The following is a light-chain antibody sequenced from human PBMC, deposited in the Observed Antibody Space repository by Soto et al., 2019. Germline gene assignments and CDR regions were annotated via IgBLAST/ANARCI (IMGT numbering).Light chain of an antibody. CDR2: DAS. J-gene: IGKJ3*01. CDR3: HQRSTWPFT. Sequence: EIVLTQSPATLSLSPGERATLSCRASQSISSYLAWYQLKPDQAPRLLIYDASNRATGIPARFSGSGSGTDFTLTISSLEPEDFAVYYCHQRSTWPFTFGPGTKVDIK. V-gene: IGKV3-11*01. CDR1: QSISSY.